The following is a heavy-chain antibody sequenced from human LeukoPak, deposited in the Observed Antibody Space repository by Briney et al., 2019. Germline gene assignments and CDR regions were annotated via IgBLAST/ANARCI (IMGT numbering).Heavy chain of an antibody. CDR1: GGSIGSGGHS. CDR3: ARRWGTQGCSSTSCYYYYYMDV. Sequence: SQTLSLTCAVSGGSIGSGGHSWSWIRQPPGKGLEWIGYIYHDGSTYYNSSLKRRLSMSVDTSKNQFSLKLSSVTAADTAVYYCARRWGTQGCSSTSCYYYYYMDVWGKGTTVTVSS. D-gene: IGHD2-2*01. V-gene: IGHV4-30-2*01. J-gene: IGHJ6*03. CDR2: IYHDGST.